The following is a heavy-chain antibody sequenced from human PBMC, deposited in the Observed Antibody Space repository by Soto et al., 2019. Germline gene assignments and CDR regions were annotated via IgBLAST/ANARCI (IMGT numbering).Heavy chain of an antibody. CDR1: GFTFSSYA. Sequence: PGGSLRLSCAASGFTFSSYAMSWVRQAPGKGLEWVSAISGSGGSTYYADSVKGRFTISRDNSKNTLYLQMNSLRAEDTAVYYCAKRGHYYDSSGYYYYFDYWGQGTLVTVSS. D-gene: IGHD3-22*01. J-gene: IGHJ4*02. V-gene: IGHV3-23*01. CDR3: AKRGHYYDSSGYYYYFDY. CDR2: ISGSGGST.